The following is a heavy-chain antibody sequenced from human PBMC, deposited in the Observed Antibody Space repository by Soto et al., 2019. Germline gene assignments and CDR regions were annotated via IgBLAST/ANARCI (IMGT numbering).Heavy chain of an antibody. CDR3: ARSSSSSEGWDY. Sequence: SETLSLTGAVYGGSFSGYDWTWIRQAPWKSLEWIAEINDTGVSNYSPSLESRATISVDTPNNQFSLRLRSVTAADTAVYFCARSSSSSEGWDYWAQGTLVTVSS. CDR1: GGSFSGYD. CDR2: INDTGVS. V-gene: IGHV4-34*01. J-gene: IGHJ4*02. D-gene: IGHD2-2*01.